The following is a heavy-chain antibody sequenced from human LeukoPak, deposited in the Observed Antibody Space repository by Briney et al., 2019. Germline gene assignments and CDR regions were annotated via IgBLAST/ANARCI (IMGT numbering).Heavy chain of an antibody. J-gene: IGHJ5*02. CDR1: GGSISSSSYY. V-gene: IGHV4-39*01. CDR2: IYYSGST. CDR3: ARLDWGTYYDFWSGYVVTNWFDP. Sequence: SETLSLTCTVSGGSISSSSYYWGWIRQPPGKGLEWIGSIYYSGSTYYNPSLKSRVTISVDTSKNQFSLKLSSVTAADTAVYYCARLDWGTYYDFWSGYVVTNWFDPRGQGTLVTVSS. D-gene: IGHD3-3*01.